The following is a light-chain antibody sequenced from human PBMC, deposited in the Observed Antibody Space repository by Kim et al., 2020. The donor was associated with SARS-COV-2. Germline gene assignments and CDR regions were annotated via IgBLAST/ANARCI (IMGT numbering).Light chain of an antibody. CDR2: IAS. Sequence: EIVLTQSPGTLSLSPGEGATLSCRASQSVRNNYLAWYQQQPGQAPRLLIFIASRRATGIPDRFSGSGSGTDFTLTISRLEPEDFAVYYCQQYAISPRTFGQGTKVEIK. J-gene: IGKJ1*01. CDR1: QSVRNNY. CDR3: QQYAISPRT. V-gene: IGKV3-20*01.